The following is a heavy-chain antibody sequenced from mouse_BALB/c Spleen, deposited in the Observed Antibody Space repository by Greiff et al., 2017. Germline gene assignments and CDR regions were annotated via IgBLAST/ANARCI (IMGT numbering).Heavy chain of an antibody. CDR3: TRELTNWYFDV. CDR1: GYTFTDYA. D-gene: IGHD1-3*01. Sequence: QVQLQQSGAELVRPGVSVKISCKGSGYTFTDYAMHWVKQSHAKSLEWIGVISTYYGDTSYNQKFKGKAKLTAVTSASTAYMELSSLTNEDSAVYYCTRELTNWYFDVWGAGTTVTVSS. J-gene: IGHJ1*01. V-gene: IGHV1S137*01. CDR2: ISTYYGDT.